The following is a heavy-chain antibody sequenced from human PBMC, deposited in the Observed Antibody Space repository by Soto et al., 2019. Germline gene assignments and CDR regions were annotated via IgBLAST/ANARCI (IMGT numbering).Heavy chain of an antibody. J-gene: IGHJ4*02. CDR3: AKDGCNWNYQPHSDY. D-gene: IGHD1-7*01. Sequence: EVQLLESGGGLVQPGGSLRLSCAASGFTFSSYAMSWVRQAPGKGLEWVSAISGSGGSTYYADSVKGRFTISRDNSKNTQYLQMNSLRAEDTAVYYCAKDGCNWNYQPHSDYWGQGTLVTVSS. CDR1: GFTFSSYA. V-gene: IGHV3-23*01. CDR2: ISGSGGST.